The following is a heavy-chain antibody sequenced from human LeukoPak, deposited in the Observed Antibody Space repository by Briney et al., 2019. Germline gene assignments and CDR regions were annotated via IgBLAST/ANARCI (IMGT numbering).Heavy chain of an antibody. CDR2: LYYSGST. CDR3: ASRNYDFFYVDV. Sequence: SESLSLSCTVSGCSISTTNKYWGWIRQPPGKGLEWIGSLYYSGSTYYNPSLKSRVSISLDTSRNQFSLKLRSVTAADTAVYFCASRNYDFFYVDVWGKGTTVTVSS. J-gene: IGHJ6*03. D-gene: IGHD3/OR15-3a*01. V-gene: IGHV4-39*07. CDR1: GCSISTTNKY.